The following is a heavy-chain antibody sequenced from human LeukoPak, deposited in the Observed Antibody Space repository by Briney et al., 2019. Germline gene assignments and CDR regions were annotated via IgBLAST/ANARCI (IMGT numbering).Heavy chain of an antibody. D-gene: IGHD3-16*02. CDR2: IYYSGST. CDR1: GGSIGSYY. V-gene: IGHV4-59*01. CDR3: ARSIMITFGGVIDNSWFDP. Sequence: SETLSLTCTVSGGSIGSYYWSWIRQPPEKGLEWVGNIYYSGSTNYNPSLKSQVTISIDTSKMQFSLKLSSVTAADTAVYYCARSIMITFGGVIDNSWFDPWGQGTLVTVSS. J-gene: IGHJ5*02.